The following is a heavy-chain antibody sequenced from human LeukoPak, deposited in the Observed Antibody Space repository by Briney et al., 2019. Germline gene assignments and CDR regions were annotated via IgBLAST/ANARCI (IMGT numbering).Heavy chain of an antibody. CDR1: GGTFSSYA. D-gene: IGHD2-15*01. CDR3: ARVARGYCSGGSCYSGWFDP. J-gene: IGHJ5*02. CDR2: IIPIFGTA. Sequence: GSSVKVSCKASGGTFSSYAISWVRQAPGQGLEWMGGIIPIFGTANYAQKFQGRVTITADKSTSTAYMELSSLRSEDRAVYYCARVARGYCSGGSCYSGWFDPWGQGTLVTVSS. V-gene: IGHV1-69*06.